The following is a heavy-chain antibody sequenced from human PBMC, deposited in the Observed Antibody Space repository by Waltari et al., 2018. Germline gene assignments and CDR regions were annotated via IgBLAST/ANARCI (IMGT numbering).Heavy chain of an antibody. CDR2: IDYSGST. CDR1: GGSISSSSHY. J-gene: IGHJ4*02. CDR3: ARHWGVPGNIARTRAFDY. Sequence: QLQLQESGPGLVKPSETLSLTCTVSGGSISSSSHYWGWIRQPPGKGLEWIWSIDYSGSTYYNPSLKRRVTISVDTSKNQFSLKLSSVTAADTAVYYWARHWGVPGNIARTRAFDYWGQGTLVTVSS. V-gene: IGHV4-39*01. D-gene: IGHD3-16*01.